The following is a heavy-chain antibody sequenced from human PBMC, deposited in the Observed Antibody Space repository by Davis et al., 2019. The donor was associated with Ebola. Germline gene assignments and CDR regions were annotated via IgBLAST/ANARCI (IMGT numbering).Heavy chain of an antibody. CDR2: IRYDGSNK. Sequence: GESLKISCAASGFTFSSYGMHWVRQAPGKGLEWVAFIRYDGSNKYYADSVKGRFTISRDNSKNTLYLQMNSLRAEDTAVYYCAKAGSSSSWYTLDYWGQGTLVTVSS. CDR3: AKAGSSSSWYTLDY. D-gene: IGHD6-13*01. CDR1: GFTFSSYG. J-gene: IGHJ4*02. V-gene: IGHV3-30*02.